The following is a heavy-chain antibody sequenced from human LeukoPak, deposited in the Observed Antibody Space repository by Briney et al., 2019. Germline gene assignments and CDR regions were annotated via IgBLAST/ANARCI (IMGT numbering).Heavy chain of an antibody. J-gene: IGHJ6*03. Sequence: ASVKVSCKASGYTFTGYYMHWVRQAPGQGLEWMGWINPNSGGTNYAQKFQGRVTMTRDASISTAYMELSRLRSDDTAVYYCARSTMVRGVIITGYYYHYMDVWGKGTTVTISS. CDR1: GYTFTGYY. CDR3: ARSTMVRGVIITGYYYHYMDV. CDR2: INPNSGGT. D-gene: IGHD3-10*01. V-gene: IGHV1-2*02.